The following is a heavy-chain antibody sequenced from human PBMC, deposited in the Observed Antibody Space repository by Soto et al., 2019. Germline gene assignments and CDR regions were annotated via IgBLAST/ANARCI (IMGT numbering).Heavy chain of an antibody. J-gene: IGHJ4*02. CDR2: IARDGRDK. D-gene: IGHD6-13*01. CDR1: GFTFSNHA. CDR3: ARDLRPAAAYYFDS. V-gene: IGHV3-30*04. Sequence: GGSLRLSCVASGFTFSNHAMHWVRQAPGKGLEWVAVIARDGRDKHYADSVKGRFTISRDNSKLSLNLQMDSLRTEDTAVYYCARDLRPAAAYYFDSWGQGT.